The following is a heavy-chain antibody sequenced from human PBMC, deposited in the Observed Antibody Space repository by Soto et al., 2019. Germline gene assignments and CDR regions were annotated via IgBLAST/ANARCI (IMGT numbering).Heavy chain of an antibody. D-gene: IGHD6-19*01. Sequence: PSETLSLTCFVSGYSITPGVYYWSWIRHHPGKGLEWIGSFYSSGSIIYNPSLRSRVSISGGTSSNQFSMSLTSVTAADTARYYCARMYSSGSGWFHPWGRRTLVTVSS. CDR2: FYSSGSI. V-gene: IGHV4-31*03. CDR3: ARMYSSGSGWFHP. CDR1: GYSITPGVYY. J-gene: IGHJ5*02.